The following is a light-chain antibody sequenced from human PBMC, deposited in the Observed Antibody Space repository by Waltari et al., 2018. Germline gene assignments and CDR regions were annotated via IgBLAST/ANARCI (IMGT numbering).Light chain of an antibody. CDR3: QQRSSWPIT. Sequence: EIVLTQSPATLAFSPGDRATLSCRASQSVSTHLAWYQQKPGQPPKLLIHGASTRATGIPARFSGSGSGADFTLTISSLEPEDFAVYYCQQRSSWPITFGQGTRLEIK. J-gene: IGKJ5*01. CDR1: QSVSTH. CDR2: GAS. V-gene: IGKV3-11*01.